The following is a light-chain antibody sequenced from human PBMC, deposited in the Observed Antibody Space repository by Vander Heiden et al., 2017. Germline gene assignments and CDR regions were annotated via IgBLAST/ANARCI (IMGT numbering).Light chain of an antibody. CDR2: WAS. CDR1: QSVLYSSKNINY. V-gene: IGKV4-1*01. CDR3: QQYYTTPWT. J-gene: IGKJ1*01. Sequence: DIAMTQSPDSLAGSLGERGAINCKSSQSVLYSSKNINYVAWYQQKPGQPPKLLIYWASTRESGVPDRFSGSGSGTDFTLTISSLQAEDVAVYYCQQYYTTPWTFGQGTKVEIK.